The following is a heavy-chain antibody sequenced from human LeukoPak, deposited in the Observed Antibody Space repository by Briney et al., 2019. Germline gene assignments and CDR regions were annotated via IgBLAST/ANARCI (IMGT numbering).Heavy chain of an antibody. Sequence: HPGGSLRLSCAASGFTFSNYWMHWVRQAPGKGLVRVSCINSDGINTSYADSVKGRFTISRDNAKNTLNLQMNSLRAEDTAVYYCARDLGQYYDTSDNWFDPWGQGTLVTVSS. J-gene: IGHJ5*02. D-gene: IGHD3-22*01. V-gene: IGHV3-74*01. CDR2: INSDGINT. CDR1: GFTFSNYW. CDR3: ARDLGQYYDTSDNWFDP.